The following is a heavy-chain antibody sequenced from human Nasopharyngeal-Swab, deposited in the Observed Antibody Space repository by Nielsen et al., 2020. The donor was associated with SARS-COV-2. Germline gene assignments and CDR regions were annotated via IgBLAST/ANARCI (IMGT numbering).Heavy chain of an antibody. Sequence: WGRQAPGQGLEWMGWISAYNGNTNYAQKLQGRVTMTTDTSTSTAYMELRSLRSDDTAVYYCARETRYLVSIFGVVITYYGMDVWGQGTTVTVSS. CDR2: ISAYNGNT. CDR3: ARETRYLVSIFGVVITYYGMDV. J-gene: IGHJ6*02. D-gene: IGHD3-3*01. V-gene: IGHV1-18*01.